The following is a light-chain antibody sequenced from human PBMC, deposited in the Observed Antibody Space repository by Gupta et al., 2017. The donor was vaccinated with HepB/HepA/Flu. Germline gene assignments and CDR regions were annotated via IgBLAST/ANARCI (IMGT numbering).Light chain of an antibody. V-gene: IGKV3-15*01. J-gene: IGKJ1*01. CDR2: GAS. CDR1: ENIRNY. CDR3: HQYRHWPPNLT. Sequence: EIVMTQSPATLSVSPGEKVTLSCRASENIRNYLAWYQQKSGQAPRLLIYGASTRANGSPARFSGGGAETEFSLTISSLQSDDVAVYFCHQYRHWPPNLTFGQGTKLEIK.